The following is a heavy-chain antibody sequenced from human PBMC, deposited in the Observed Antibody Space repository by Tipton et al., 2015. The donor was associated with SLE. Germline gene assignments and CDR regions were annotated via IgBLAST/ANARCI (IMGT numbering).Heavy chain of an antibody. J-gene: IGHJ4*02. CDR1: GGSFSGYYW. CDR2: INSDGSST. V-gene: IGHV3-74*01. CDR3: ARVPY. Sequence: LSLTCAVYGGSFSGYYWMHWVRQAPGKGLVWVSRINSDGSSTSYADSVKGRFTISRDNAKNTLYLQMNSLRAEDTAVYYCARVPYWGQGTLVTVSS.